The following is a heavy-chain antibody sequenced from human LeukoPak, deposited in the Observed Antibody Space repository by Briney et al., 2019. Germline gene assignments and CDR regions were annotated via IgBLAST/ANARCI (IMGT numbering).Heavy chain of an antibody. CDR2: MNPNSGNT. V-gene: IGHV1-8*01. CDR3: ASVPSSWYPQGNDGHHDY. Sequence: ASVKVSSKASGYTFTSYDINWVRQATGQGLEWMGWMNPNSGNTGYAQKFQGRVTMTRNTSISTAYMELSSLRSEDTAVYYCASVPSSWYPQGNDGHHDYWGQGTLVTVSS. D-gene: IGHD6-13*01. CDR1: GYTFTSYD. J-gene: IGHJ4*02.